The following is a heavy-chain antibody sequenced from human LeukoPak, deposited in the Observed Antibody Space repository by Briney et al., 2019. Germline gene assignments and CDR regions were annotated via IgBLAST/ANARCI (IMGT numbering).Heavy chain of an antibody. D-gene: IGHD3-22*01. J-gene: IGHJ4*02. CDR2: VYYTGST. CDR3: VDHYDSRGYVWV. CDR1: GGSISRSSYY. Sequence: SETLSLTCSVSGGSISRSSYYWGWIRQPPGKGLEWIGSVYYTGSTYYNPSLKSRVTISVDTSKNQFSLKLSSVTATDTAVYSCVDHYDSRGYVWVWGQGTLVTVSS. V-gene: IGHV4-39*01.